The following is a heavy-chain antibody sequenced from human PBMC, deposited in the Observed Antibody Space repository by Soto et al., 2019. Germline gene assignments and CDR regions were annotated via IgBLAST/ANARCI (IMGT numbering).Heavy chain of an antibody. D-gene: IGHD4-17*01. Sequence: QVQLQESGPGLVKPSQTLSLTCTVSGGSISSGGYYWSWIRQHPGKGLEWLGYIYYSGSTYYNPSLKSRVTISVDTSKNQFSLNLSSVTAADTAVYYCESIYGDSTRYPFDYWGQGTLVTVSS. J-gene: IGHJ4*02. CDR2: IYYSGST. CDR1: GGSISSGGYY. V-gene: IGHV4-31*03. CDR3: ESIYGDSTRYPFDY.